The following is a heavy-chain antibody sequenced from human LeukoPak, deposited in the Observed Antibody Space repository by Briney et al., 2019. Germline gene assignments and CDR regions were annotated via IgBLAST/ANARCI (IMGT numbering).Heavy chain of an antibody. D-gene: IGHD4-17*01. Sequence: GGSLRLSCAASGFTFSNHGMNWVRQAPGKGLEWLSGVSPPGGGTYYADSVKGRLTISRDNSKNTLYLQMNGLRAEDTAVYYCARVVDHDYGDYYLDYWGQGTLVTVSS. V-gene: IGHV3-23*01. J-gene: IGHJ4*02. CDR1: GFTFSNHG. CDR3: ARVVDHDYGDYYLDY. CDR2: VSPPGGGT.